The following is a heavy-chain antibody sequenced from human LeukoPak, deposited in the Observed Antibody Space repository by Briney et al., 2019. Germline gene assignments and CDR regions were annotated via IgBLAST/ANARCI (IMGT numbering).Heavy chain of an antibody. CDR2: ISSSSSYI. J-gene: IGHJ5*02. V-gene: IGHV3-21*01. Sequence: GGSLRLSCAASGFTFSSYSMNWVRQAPGKGLEWVSSISSSSSYIYYADSVKGRFTISRDNAKNSLYLQMNSLRAEDTAVYYCARDRIAVADNWFDPWGQGTLVTVSS. D-gene: IGHD6-19*01. CDR1: GFTFSSYS. CDR3: ARDRIAVADNWFDP.